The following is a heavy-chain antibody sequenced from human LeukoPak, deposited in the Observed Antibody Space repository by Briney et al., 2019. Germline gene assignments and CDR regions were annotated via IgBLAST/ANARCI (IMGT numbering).Heavy chain of an antibody. D-gene: IGHD4-17*01. CDR1: GFTFSSYA. CDR3: AKGPGSATVTNYFDF. Sequence: GGSLRLSCAASGFTFSSYAMSWVRQAPGKGLEWVSGISGRGGDTYYADFVKGRVTISRDNSKNTLYLQMNSLRAEDTAVYYCAKGPGSATVTNYFDFWGQGTLVTVSS. CDR2: ISGRGGDT. J-gene: IGHJ4*02. V-gene: IGHV3-23*01.